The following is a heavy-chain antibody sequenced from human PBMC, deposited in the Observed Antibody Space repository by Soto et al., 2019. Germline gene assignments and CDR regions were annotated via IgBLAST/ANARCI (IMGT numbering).Heavy chain of an antibody. V-gene: IGHV4-34*01. J-gene: IGHJ4*02. CDR3: ARGPTTAIPHFDY. CDR2: INHSGST. D-gene: IGHD2-2*02. Sequence: QVQLQQWGAGLLKPSETLSLTCAVYGGSFSGYYWSWIRQPPGKGLEWIGEINHSGSTNYNPSLKSRVTISVDTSKNQFSLKLRSVTAADTAVYYCARGPTTAIPHFDYWGQGTLVTVSS. CDR1: GGSFSGYY.